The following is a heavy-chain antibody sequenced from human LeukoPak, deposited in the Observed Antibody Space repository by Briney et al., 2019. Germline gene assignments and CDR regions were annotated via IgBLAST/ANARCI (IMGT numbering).Heavy chain of an antibody. CDR2: INQGGSEK. J-gene: IGHJ4*02. CDR1: GFTFSSYA. D-gene: IGHD3-9*01. Sequence: QPGGSLRLSCAASGFTFSSYAMSWVRQAPGKGLEWVANINQGGSEKYYVDSVKGRFTISRDNAKNSLYLQMNSLRTEDTAVYYCASGNNDWSLGGQGTLVTVSS. CDR3: ASGNNDWSL. V-gene: IGHV3-7*03.